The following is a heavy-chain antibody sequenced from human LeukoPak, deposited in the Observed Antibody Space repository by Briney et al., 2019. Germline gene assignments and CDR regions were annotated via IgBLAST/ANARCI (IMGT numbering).Heavy chain of an antibody. J-gene: IGHJ6*02. CDR2: INPNSGGT. CDR1: GYTFTGYY. D-gene: IGHD3-9*01. CDR3: ARFNDILTGYSPQWDYYYGMDV. Sequence: GASVKVSCKASGYTFTGYYMHWVRQAPGQGLEWMGWINPNSGGTNYAQKFQGRVTMTTDTSTSTAYMELRSLRSDDTAVYYCARFNDILTGYSPQWDYYYGMDVWGQGTTVTVSS. V-gene: IGHV1-2*02.